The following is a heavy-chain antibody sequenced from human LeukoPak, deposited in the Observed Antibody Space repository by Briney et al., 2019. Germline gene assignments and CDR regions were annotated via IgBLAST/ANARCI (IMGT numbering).Heavy chain of an antibody. J-gene: IGHJ6*02. V-gene: IGHV4-30-2*01. CDR3: ARGSLWLGEPSGMDV. D-gene: IGHD3-10*01. Sequence: ASETLSLTCTVSGGSISSGGYYWSWIRQPPGKGLEWIGYIYHSGSTYYNPSLKSRVTISVDRSKNQFSLKLSSVTAADTAVYYCARGSLWLGEPSGMDVWGQGTTVTVSS. CDR1: GGSISSGGYY. CDR2: IYHSGST.